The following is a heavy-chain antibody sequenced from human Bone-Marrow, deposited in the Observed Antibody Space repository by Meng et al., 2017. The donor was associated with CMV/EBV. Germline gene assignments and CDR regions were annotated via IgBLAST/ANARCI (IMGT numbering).Heavy chain of an antibody. D-gene: IGHD3-22*01. J-gene: IGHJ5*02. CDR2: ISGSGSTI. Sequence: GGSLRLSCAASGFTFSSYEMNWVRQAPGKGLEWVSYISGSGSTIYYADSVKGRFTISRDNAKNSLYLQMNSLRAEDTAVYYCARMSDYYDSSGFNFDPWGQGTLVTVSS. V-gene: IGHV3-48*03. CDR3: ARMSDYYDSSGFNFDP. CDR1: GFTFSSYE.